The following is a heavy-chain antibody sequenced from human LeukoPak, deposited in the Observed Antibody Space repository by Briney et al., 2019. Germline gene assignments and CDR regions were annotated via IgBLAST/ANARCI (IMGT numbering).Heavy chain of an antibody. D-gene: IGHD3-3*01. CDR1: GFTFSNYA. V-gene: IGHV3-23*01. CDR3: ASANPILLDYYYYYYMDV. CDR2: ICGSGGST. J-gene: IGHJ6*03. Sequence: GGSLRLSCAASGFTFSNYAMSWVRQAPGKGLEWVSAICGSGGSTFYADSAKGRFTISRDNSKNTLYLQMNSLRAEDTAVYYCASANPILLDYYYYYYMDVWGKGTTVTVSS.